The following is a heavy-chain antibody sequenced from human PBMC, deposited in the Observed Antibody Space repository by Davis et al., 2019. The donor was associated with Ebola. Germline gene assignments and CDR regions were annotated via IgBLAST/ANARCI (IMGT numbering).Heavy chain of an antibody. CDR2: INHSGST. V-gene: IGHV4-34*01. CDR1: GGSFSGYY. D-gene: IGHD2-2*01. J-gene: IGHJ5*02. CDR3: ARDGAGYDCSSTSCYDPWFDP. Sequence: PSETLSLTCAVYGGSFSGYYWSWIRQPPGKGLEWIGEINHSGSTNYNPSLKSRVTISIDTSKNQFSLKLSSVTAADTAVYYCARDGAGYDCSSTSCYDPWFDPWGQGTLVTVSS.